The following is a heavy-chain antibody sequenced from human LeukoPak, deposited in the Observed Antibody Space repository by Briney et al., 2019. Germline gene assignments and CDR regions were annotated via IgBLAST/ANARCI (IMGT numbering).Heavy chain of an antibody. CDR2: ITNSGNSK. Sequence: GGSLRLSCAASEFTFSSYSMNWVRQAPGKGLEWVSYITNSGNSKSYADSVKGRFTISRDNSKNMLYLQMNSLRAEDSAVYFCARGRGNKYGESDYWGQGTLVTVSS. V-gene: IGHV3-48*01. D-gene: IGHD5-18*01. J-gene: IGHJ4*02. CDR1: EFTFSSYS. CDR3: ARGRGNKYGESDY.